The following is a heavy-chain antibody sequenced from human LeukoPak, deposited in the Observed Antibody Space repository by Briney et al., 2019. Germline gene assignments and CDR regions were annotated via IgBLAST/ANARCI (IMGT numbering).Heavy chain of an antibody. V-gene: IGHV4-30-4*08. J-gene: IGHJ3*02. CDR2: IYYSGST. CDR3: ARVLYCGGDCYAFDI. Sequence: SETLSLTCAVYGGSFSGYYWTWIRQPPGKGLEWIGYIYYSGSTYYNPSLKSRVTISVDTSKNQFSLKLSSVTAADTAVYYCARVLYCGGDCYAFDIWGQGTMVTVSS. D-gene: IGHD2-21*02. CDR1: GGSFSGYY.